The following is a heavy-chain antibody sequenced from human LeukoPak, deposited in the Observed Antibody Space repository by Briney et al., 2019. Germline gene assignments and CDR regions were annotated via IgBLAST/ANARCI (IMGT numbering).Heavy chain of an antibody. CDR2: IYWADDK. J-gene: IGHJ4*02. D-gene: IGHD5-12*01. V-gene: IGHV2-5*02. CDR1: WLSCIPNGAG. CDR3: AHLPDDSGSDC. Sequence: SGPTLSIPTQTSAVTCTSYWLSCIPNGAGVGWIRQPPRNTLEWLALIYWADDKRYSPSLKSMLTITKDTSKNQVVLTMTNMDPVGTATYYCAHLPDDSGSDCWGQGTLVTVSS.